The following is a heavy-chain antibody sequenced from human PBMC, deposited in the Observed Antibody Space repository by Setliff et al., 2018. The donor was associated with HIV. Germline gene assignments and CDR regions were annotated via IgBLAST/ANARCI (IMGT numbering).Heavy chain of an antibody. Sequence: SETLSLTCAVYVGSFSGYYWSWIRQPPGKGLEWIGEISHSGRTNYNPSLNSQVTIPVDTSKNKFSLKLSSVPAADTVVYYYARGPLDSSGYRSDAFDIWGQGTMVT. V-gene: IGHV4-34*01. CDR3: ARGPLDSSGYRSDAFDI. D-gene: IGHD3-22*01. J-gene: IGHJ3*02. CDR2: ISHSGRT. CDR1: VGSFSGYY.